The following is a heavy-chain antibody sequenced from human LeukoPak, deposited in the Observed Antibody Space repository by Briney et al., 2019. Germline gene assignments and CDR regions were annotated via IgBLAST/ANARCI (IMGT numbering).Heavy chain of an antibody. V-gene: IGHV1-69*06. Sequence: SVKVSCKASGGTFSSYAISWVRQAPGQGLEWMGGVIPMFGTANYAQKVQGRVTITADKSTNTAYMELSSLRSEDTAMYYCARDGHSSSWYYDTSDYYAYGMDVWGQGTTVTVSS. J-gene: IGHJ6*02. CDR3: ARDGHSSSWYYDTSDYYAYGMDV. CDR2: VIPMFGTA. CDR1: GGTFSSYA. D-gene: IGHD6-13*01.